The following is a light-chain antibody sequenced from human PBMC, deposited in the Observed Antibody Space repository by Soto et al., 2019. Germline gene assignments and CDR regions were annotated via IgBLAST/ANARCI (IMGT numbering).Light chain of an antibody. CDR2: LAS. CDR3: QKRQSWPLT. J-gene: IGKJ1*01. V-gene: IGKV3-11*01. CDR1: QAVNTR. Sequence: EIVLTQSPATLSSFPVDRVTLSCRASQAVNTRLAWYQHKPGQAPRLLIYLASNRAAGVPARFSVSGSGTDFTLTISNVEPEDFAVYYCQKRQSWPLTFGQGTPVDIK.